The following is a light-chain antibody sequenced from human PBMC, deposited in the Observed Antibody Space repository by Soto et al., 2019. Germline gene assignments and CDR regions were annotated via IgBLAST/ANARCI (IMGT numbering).Light chain of an antibody. CDR2: DAS. Sequence: EIVLTQSPATLSLSPGERATLSCRASQSVSSYLAWYQQQPGQAPRLLIYDASNGATGIPARFSGSGSGTDFTLTISSLEPEDFAVYYCQQRGNWPLTFGGGTKVEIK. V-gene: IGKV3-11*01. J-gene: IGKJ4*01. CDR3: QQRGNWPLT. CDR1: QSVSSY.